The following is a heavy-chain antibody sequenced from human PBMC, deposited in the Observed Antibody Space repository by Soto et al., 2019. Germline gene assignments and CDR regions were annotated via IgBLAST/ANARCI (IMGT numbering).Heavy chain of an antibody. CDR2: INAGNGNT. J-gene: IGHJ6*02. V-gene: IGHV1-3*01. CDR3: ARGGYYDSSGSRNYYYYGMNV. D-gene: IGHD3-22*01. CDR1: GYTFTSYA. Sequence: VASLKVSCKASGYTFTSYAMHWVRQAPGQRLEWMGWINAGNGNTKYSQILQGRVSLTTDTSTNTAYMELRSLRSDDTAMYFCARGGYYDSSGSRNYYYYGMNVWGQGTTVTVSS.